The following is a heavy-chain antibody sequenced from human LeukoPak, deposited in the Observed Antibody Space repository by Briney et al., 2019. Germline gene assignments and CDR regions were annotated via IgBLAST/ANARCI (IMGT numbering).Heavy chain of an antibody. J-gene: IGHJ5*02. CDR3: ARDQNFWSGYYTSWFDP. CDR1: GGSISSYY. CDR2: IYYSGST. D-gene: IGHD3-3*01. V-gene: IGHV4-59*01. Sequence: SETLSLTCTVSGGSISSYYWSWIRQPPGKGLEWIGYIYYSGSTNYNPSLKSRVTISVDTSKNQFSLKLSSVTAADTAVYYCARDQNFWSGYYTSWFDPWGQGTLVTVSS.